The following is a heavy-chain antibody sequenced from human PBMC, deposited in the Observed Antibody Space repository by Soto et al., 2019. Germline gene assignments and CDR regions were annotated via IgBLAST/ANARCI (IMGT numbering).Heavy chain of an antibody. CDR3: ARDLVLIAVAGPFDY. Sequence: QVQLVESGGGVVQPGRSLRLSCAASGFTFSSYGMHWVRQAPGKGPEWVAVIWYDGSNKYYADSVKGRFTISRDNSKNTLYLQMNSLRAEDTAVYYCARDLVLIAVAGPFDYWGQGTLVTVSS. CDR1: GFTFSSYG. J-gene: IGHJ4*02. CDR2: IWYDGSNK. D-gene: IGHD6-19*01. V-gene: IGHV3-33*01.